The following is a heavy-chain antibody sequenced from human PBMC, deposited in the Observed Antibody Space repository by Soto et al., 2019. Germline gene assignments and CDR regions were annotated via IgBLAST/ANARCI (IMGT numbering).Heavy chain of an antibody. CDR2: IYWDDDK. D-gene: IGHD2-21*02. CDR3: IQSRCGGDCLQSYASHYYYGMEV. V-gene: IGHV2-5*02. CDR1: GSSLHTKRVG. Sequence: SPPTLMNHKQPLTKTCTSSGSSLHTKRVGVGWIRQPPGKALEWLALIYWDDDKRYSPSLRSRLTISKDTSKNQVVLTMTNMDPVDTATYYCIQSRCGGDCLQSYASHYYYGMEVWGQGTTVTVSS. J-gene: IGHJ6*02.